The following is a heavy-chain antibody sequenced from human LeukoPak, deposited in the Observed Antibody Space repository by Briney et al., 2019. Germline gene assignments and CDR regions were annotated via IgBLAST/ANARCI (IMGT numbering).Heavy chain of an antibody. CDR1: GGSISCGSYY. J-gene: IGHJ5*02. CDR3: ARVDGSCSGGSCPSGNWFDP. Sequence: PSETLSLTCTVSGGSISCGSYYWSWIRQPAGKGLEWIGRIYTSGSTNYNPSLKSRVTISVDTSKNQFSLKLTSVTAADTAVYYCARVDGSCSGGSCPSGNWFDPWGQGTLVTVSS. CDR2: IYTSGST. V-gene: IGHV4-61*02. D-gene: IGHD2-15*01.